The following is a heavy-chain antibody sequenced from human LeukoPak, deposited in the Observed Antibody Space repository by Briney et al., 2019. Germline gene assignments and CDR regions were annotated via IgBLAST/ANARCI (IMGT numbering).Heavy chain of an antibody. D-gene: IGHD2-21*02. CDR1: GFIFSSYG. CDR2: ISGSGGST. V-gene: IGHV3-23*01. Sequence: PGGSLRLSCAASGFIFSSYGMSWVRQAPGKGLEWVSAISGSGGSTYYADSVKGRFTISRDNSKSTLYLQMNSLRAEDTAVYYCAKGAYCGGDCYLYYYYMDVWGKGTTVTISS. CDR3: AKGAYCGGDCYLYYYYMDV. J-gene: IGHJ6*03.